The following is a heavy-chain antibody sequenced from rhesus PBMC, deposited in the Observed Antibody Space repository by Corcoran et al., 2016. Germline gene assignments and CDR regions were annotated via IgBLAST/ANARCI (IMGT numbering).Heavy chain of an antibody. Sequence: QVQLQESGPGLVKASETLSLTCAVSGGSFSGFFWGWSRQTPGKGLEWFGHVSGTSGNTDYQPSHKSRHHIPTETTKTQVSRGLTSVTAADTAGYYCARGGDIGYCSSGTCREIIGSLDSWGQGVVVSVSS. J-gene: IGHJ6*01. CDR2: VSGTSGNT. V-gene: IGHV4-165*01. CDR1: GGSFSGFF. CDR3: ARGGDIGYCSSGTCREIIGSLDS. D-gene: IGHD2-8*01.